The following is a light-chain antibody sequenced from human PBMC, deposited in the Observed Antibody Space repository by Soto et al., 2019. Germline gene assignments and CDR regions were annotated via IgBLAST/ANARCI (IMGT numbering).Light chain of an antibody. CDR3: QQAFSAEWT. CDR1: QSIGTF. Sequence: IQMTQSPSSLSASVGDRVSITCRASQSIGTFLNWYQQKPGEAPNLLIHTSFTLYSGVPSRFSGTGSGTDFTLTISSLQPEDFATYFCQQAFSAEWTFGQGTEV. CDR2: TSF. V-gene: IGKV1-39*01. J-gene: IGKJ1*01.